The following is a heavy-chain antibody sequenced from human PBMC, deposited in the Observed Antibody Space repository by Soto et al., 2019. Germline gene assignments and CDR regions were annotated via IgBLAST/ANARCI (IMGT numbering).Heavy chain of an antibody. CDR3: AREGVVPAAQDYYGMDV. D-gene: IGHD2-2*01. CDR1: GYTFTGYY. V-gene: IGHV1-2*04. J-gene: IGHJ6*02. Sequence: ASVKVSCKASGYTFTGYYMHWVRQAPGQGLEWMGWINPNSGGTNYAQKFRGWVTMTRDTSISTAYMELSRLRSDDTAVYYCAREGVVPAAQDYYGMDVWGQGTTVTVSS. CDR2: INPNSGGT.